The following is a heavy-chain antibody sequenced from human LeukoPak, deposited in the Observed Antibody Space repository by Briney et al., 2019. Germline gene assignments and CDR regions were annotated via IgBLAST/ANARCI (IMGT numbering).Heavy chain of an antibody. J-gene: IGHJ6*03. V-gene: IGHV3-13*01. CDR2: IGTASDT. Sequence: GGSLRLSCAASGFTFSSFDMHWVRQPTGQGLEWVSTIGTASDTYYPGSVEGRFTLSGDNAKNSLYLQMNSLTAGDTAVYYCARGPPRGKYYYMDVWGKGTTVTVSS. D-gene: IGHD1-1*01. CDR1: GFTFSSFD. CDR3: ARGPPRGKYYYMDV.